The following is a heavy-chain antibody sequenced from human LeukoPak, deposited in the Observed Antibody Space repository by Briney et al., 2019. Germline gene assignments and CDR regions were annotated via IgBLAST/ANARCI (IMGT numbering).Heavy chain of an antibody. J-gene: IGHJ6*04. V-gene: IGHV1-2*02. CDR2: INPNSGGT. CDR3: ARTDYGDSFKMDV. D-gene: IGHD4-17*01. Sequence: ASVKVSCKASGYTFTGYYMHWVRQAPGQGLEWMGWINPNSGGTNYAQKFQGRVTMTRDTSIRTAYMELSRLRSDDTAVYYCARTDYGDSFKMDVWGKGTTVTVSS. CDR1: GYTFTGYY.